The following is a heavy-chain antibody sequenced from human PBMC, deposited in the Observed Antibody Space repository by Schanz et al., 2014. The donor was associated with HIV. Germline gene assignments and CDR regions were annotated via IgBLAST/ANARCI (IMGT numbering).Heavy chain of an antibody. V-gene: IGHV3-74*01. D-gene: IGHD3-16*01. J-gene: IGHJ3*01. Sequence: DVQLVESGGGLIQPGESLRLSCVASGFTFGTTWMYWVRRGPGKGLTWVSYITPHGSVTYADSVKGRFTASRDSSKNTLFLQMNSLRVEDTATYYCRVFMFTYDVWGQGTMVTVSS. CDR3: RVFMFTYDV. CDR1: GFTFGTTW. CDR2: ITPHGSVT.